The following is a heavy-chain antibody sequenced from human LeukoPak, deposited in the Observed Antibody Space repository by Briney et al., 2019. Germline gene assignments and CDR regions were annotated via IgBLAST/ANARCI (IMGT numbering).Heavy chain of an antibody. V-gene: IGHV4-59*01. J-gene: IGHJ6*02. CDR3: AREAQLLKSGMDV. Sequence: SETLSLTCTVSGGSISSYYWSWIRQPPGKGLEWIGYIYYSGSTNYNPSLKSRVTISVDTPKNQFSLKLSSVTAADTAVYYCAREAQLLKSGMDVWGQGTTVTVSS. CDR2: IYYSGST. CDR1: GGSISSYY. D-gene: IGHD2-2*01.